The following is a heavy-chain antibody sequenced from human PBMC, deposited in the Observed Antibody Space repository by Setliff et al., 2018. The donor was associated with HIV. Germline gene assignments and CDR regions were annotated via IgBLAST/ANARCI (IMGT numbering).Heavy chain of an antibody. Sequence: ASVKVSCKASGYTFSSYSMHWVRQAPGQGLEWMGYINPSGGSTIYAQEFQGRVTMTRDTSASTVYMELTRLRDDDTAVYFCARAGTTILNFFNGMDVWGRGTTVTVSS. CDR3: ARAGTTILNFFNGMDV. V-gene: IGHV1-46*01. CDR1: GYTFSSYS. J-gene: IGHJ6*02. D-gene: IGHD3-3*02. CDR2: INPSGGST.